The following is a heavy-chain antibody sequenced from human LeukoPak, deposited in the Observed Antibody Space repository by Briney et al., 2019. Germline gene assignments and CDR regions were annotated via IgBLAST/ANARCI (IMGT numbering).Heavy chain of an antibody. D-gene: IGHD2-21*02. J-gene: IGHJ4*02. Sequence: GGSLRLSCAASRFTFNSYAMSWVRQAPGKGLEWVSVIGGSNGITFYVGSVKGRFTISRDNAKNTLYLQMNSLRAEDTAVYYCARGSGGDCEYWGQGTLVTVSS. CDR3: ARGSGGDCEY. V-gene: IGHV3-23*01. CDR1: RFTFNSYA. CDR2: IGGSNGIT.